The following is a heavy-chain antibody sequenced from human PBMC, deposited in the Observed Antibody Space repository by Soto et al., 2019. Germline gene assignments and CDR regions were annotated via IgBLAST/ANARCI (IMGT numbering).Heavy chain of an antibody. CDR1: GASISSNY. Sequence: SETLSLTCSVSGASISSNYWSWIRQPPGKGLEWIGFIYYSGSTNYNPSLKSRVTISVDTSNNQFSLKLSSVTAADTAVYYCARHEGPYSGYDFFDFWGQGTLVTVSS. J-gene: IGHJ4*02. V-gene: IGHV4-59*08. CDR2: IYYSGST. D-gene: IGHD5-12*01. CDR3: ARHEGPYSGYDFFDF.